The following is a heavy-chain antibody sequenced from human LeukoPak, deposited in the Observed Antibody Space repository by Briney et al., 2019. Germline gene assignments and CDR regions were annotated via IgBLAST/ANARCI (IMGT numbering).Heavy chain of an antibody. D-gene: IGHD3-22*01. CDR3: ARLPNTRGYYDSSGYYKNYYYGMDV. J-gene: IGHJ6*02. CDR1: GFTFSSYW. V-gene: IGHV3-7*01. Sequence: GGSLRLSCAASGFTFSSYWMSWVRQAPGKGLEWVANIKHDGSEKYYVDSVKGRFTISRDNAKNSLYLQMNSLRAEDTAVYYCARLPNTRGYYDSSGYYKNYYYGMDVWGQGTTVTVSS. CDR2: IKHDGSEK.